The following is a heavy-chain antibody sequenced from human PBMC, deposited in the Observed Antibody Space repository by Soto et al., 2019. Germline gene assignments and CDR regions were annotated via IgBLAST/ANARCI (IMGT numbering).Heavy chain of an antibody. Sequence: ASVKVSCKASGYTFTSYGISWVRQAPGQGPEWMGWISTYNGNTNFAQKVQDRITMTTDTSTSTAYMELRSLTFDDTAVYYCARDRCPLTSCYSWFDPWGQGTMVTVSS. D-gene: IGHD2-2*01. CDR3: ARDRCPLTSCYSWFDP. CDR1: GYTFTSYG. J-gene: IGHJ5*02. CDR2: ISTYNGNT. V-gene: IGHV1-18*01.